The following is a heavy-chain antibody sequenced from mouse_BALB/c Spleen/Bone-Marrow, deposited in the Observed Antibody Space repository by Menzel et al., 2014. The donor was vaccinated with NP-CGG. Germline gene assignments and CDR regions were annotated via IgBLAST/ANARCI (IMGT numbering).Heavy chain of an antibody. CDR3: TRSNYGYWYFDV. V-gene: IGHV1S81*02. CDR2: INPSNGGT. Sequence: QVHVKQSGAELVKPGASVKLSCKASGYPFTNYYMYWVKRRPGQGLEWIGEINPSNGGTNFNEKFKNKATLTVGKSSSTAYMQLSSLTSEDSAVYYCTRSNYGYWYFDVWGAGTTVTVSS. D-gene: IGHD1-1*01. CDR1: GYPFTNYY. J-gene: IGHJ1*01.